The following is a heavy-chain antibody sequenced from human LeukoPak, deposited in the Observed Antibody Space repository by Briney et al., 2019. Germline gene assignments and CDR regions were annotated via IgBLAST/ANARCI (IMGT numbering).Heavy chain of an antibody. Sequence: ASVKVSCKASGYTFTGYYMHWVRQAPGQGLEWMGWINPNSGGTNYAQKFQGRVTMTRDTSISTAYMELSRLRSDDTAVYYCARGRYGSGSYYIGLDGMDVWGQGTTVTVSS. D-gene: IGHD3-10*01. V-gene: IGHV1-2*02. J-gene: IGHJ6*02. CDR3: ARGRYGSGSYYIGLDGMDV. CDR1: GYTFTGYY. CDR2: INPNSGGT.